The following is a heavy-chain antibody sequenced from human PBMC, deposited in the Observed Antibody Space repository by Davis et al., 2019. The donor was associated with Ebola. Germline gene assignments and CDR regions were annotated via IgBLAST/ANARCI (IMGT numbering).Heavy chain of an antibody. CDR1: GFTFSSYS. CDR3: ARDRPLDFFFGDYYGMDV. J-gene: IGHJ6*02. CDR2: ISSDSDYI. D-gene: IGHD3-16*01. V-gene: IGHV3-21*01. Sequence: GESLKISCAASGFTFSSYSMNWVRQAPGKGLDWVSSISSDSDYIYYADSAKGRFTISRDNAKNSLYLQMNSLRAEDTAVYYCARDRPLDFFFGDYYGMDVWGQGTTVTVSS.